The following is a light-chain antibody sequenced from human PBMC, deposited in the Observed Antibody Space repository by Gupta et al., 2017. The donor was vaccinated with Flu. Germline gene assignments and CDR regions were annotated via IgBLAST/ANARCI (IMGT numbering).Light chain of an antibody. CDR2: DDV. V-gene: IGLV3-21*02. Sequence: SYVLTQPPSVSVAPGQTAKITCGGDNSGSRSVGWYQQRPGQAPVLVVYDDVDRPAGIPGRFSGSNYANMASLTISRVEAGEEADYYCQVGEGFADGVFGGGTKLTVL. J-gene: IGLJ3*02. CDR1: NSGSRS. CDR3: QVGEGFADGV.